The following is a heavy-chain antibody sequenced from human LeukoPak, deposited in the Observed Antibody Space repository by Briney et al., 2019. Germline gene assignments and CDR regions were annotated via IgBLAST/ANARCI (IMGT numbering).Heavy chain of an antibody. CDR1: GGSISSYY. CDR3: ARGVGIRYYYDSSGYFDY. Sequence: SETLSLTCTVSGGSISSYYWSWIRQPPGKGLEWIGYIYYSGSTNYNPSLKSRVTISVDTSKNQFSLKLSSVTAADTAVYYCARGVGIRYYYDSSGYFDYWGQGTLVTVSS. V-gene: IGHV4-59*01. D-gene: IGHD3-22*01. CDR2: IYYSGST. J-gene: IGHJ4*02.